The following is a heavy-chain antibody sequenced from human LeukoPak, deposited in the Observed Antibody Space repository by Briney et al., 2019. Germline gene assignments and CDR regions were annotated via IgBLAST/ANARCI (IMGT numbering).Heavy chain of an antibody. CDR2: FSHGGTT. V-gene: IGHV4-38-2*02. D-gene: IGHD1-26*01. CDR1: GYSISTDYF. CDR3: ARGRIVGALSFDN. Sequence: SETLSLTCTVSGYSISTDYFWGWIRQPPGKGLEWIGSFSHGGTTYYKSSLRSRVTISVDTSKNQLSLKLSSVTAADTAVYYCARGRIVGALSFDNWGQGTLVAVSS. J-gene: IGHJ4*02.